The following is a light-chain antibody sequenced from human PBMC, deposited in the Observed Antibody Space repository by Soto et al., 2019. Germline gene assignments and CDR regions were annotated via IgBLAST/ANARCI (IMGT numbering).Light chain of an antibody. CDR2: GAS. CDR3: QQYDTSPRT. V-gene: IGKV3-20*01. Sequence: EIVLKRSPGTLSLSPRERATLSCRASQSLSSNYLAWHQQKTGQAPRLLIYGASSRATGIPDRFSGSGSGTDFTLTITRLEPEDFAVYYCQQYDTSPRTFGQGT. CDR1: QSLSSNY. J-gene: IGKJ1*01.